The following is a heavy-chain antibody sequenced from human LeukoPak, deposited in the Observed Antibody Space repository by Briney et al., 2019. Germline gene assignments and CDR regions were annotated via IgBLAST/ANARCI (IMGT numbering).Heavy chain of an antibody. V-gene: IGHV3-53*01. CDR3: AREYCSGGSCYRRQYYFDY. J-gene: IGHJ4*02. D-gene: IGHD2-15*01. CDR1: GFTVSSNS. CDR2: LYSGGGT. Sequence: GGSLRLSCAVSGFTVSSNSMSWVRQAPGKGLEWVSILYSGGGTDYADSVKGRFTISRDNSKNTLYLGMNSLRVEETAVYYCAREYCSGGSCYRRQYYFDYWGQGTLVTVSS.